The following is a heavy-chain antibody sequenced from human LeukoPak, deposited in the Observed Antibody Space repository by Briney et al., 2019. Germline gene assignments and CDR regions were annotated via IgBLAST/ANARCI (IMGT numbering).Heavy chain of an antibody. CDR3: ASYSSGWDDAFDI. CDR2: IYTSGST. D-gene: IGHD6-19*01. Sequence: SETLSLTCTVSGGSISSYYWSWIRQPAGKGLEWIGRIYTSGSTTYNPSLKSRVTMSVDTCKNPFSLKLSSGTAADTAVYYCASYSSGWDDAFDIWGQGTMVTVSS. V-gene: IGHV4-4*07. CDR1: GGSISSYY. J-gene: IGHJ3*02.